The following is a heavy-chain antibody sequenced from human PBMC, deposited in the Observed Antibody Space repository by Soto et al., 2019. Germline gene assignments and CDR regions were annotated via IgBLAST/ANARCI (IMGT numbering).Heavy chain of an antibody. CDR3: ASTGVYMVRGAAYYYMDV. CDR1: GCSISSYY. D-gene: IGHD3-10*01. V-gene: IGHV4-59*01. CDR2: IYYSGST. J-gene: IGHJ6*03. Sequence: SETLSLTCTFSGCSISSYYWSWIRQPPGKGLEWIGYIYYSGSTNYNPSLKSRVTISVDTSKNQFSLKLSSVTAADTAVYYCASTGVYMVRGAAYYYMDVWGKGTTVTVSS.